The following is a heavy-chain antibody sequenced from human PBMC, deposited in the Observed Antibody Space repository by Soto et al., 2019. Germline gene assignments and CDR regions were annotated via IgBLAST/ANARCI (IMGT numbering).Heavy chain of an antibody. CDR2: INPSGGST. V-gene: IGHV1-46*03. CDR1: GYTFTSYY. J-gene: IGHJ6*03. CDR3: ARDPPRMYSSSTNYYYMDV. D-gene: IGHD6-6*01. Sequence: ASVKVSCKASGYTFTSYYMHWVRQAPGQGLEWMGIINPSGGSTSYAQKFQGRVTMTRDTSTSTVYMKLSSLRSEDTAVYYCARDPPRMYSSSTNYYYMDVWGKGTTVTV.